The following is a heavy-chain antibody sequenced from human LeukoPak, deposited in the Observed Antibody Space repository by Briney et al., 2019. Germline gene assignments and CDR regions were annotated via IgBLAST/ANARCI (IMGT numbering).Heavy chain of an antibody. Sequence: SETLSLTCTVSGYFISSGYYWGWIRQPPGKWLEWIGSIYHSGRTYYNPSLKSRVTISVDTSKNQFSLKLSSVTAADTAVYYCAREGDSNSVGWFDPWGQGTLVTVSS. CDR3: AREGDSNSVGWFDP. D-gene: IGHD6-13*01. CDR2: IYHSGRT. V-gene: IGHV4-38-2*02. CDR1: GYFISSGYY. J-gene: IGHJ5*02.